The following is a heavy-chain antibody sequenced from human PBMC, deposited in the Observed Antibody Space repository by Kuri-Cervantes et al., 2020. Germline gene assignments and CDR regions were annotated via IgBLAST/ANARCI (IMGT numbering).Heavy chain of an antibody. D-gene: IGHD6-19*01. V-gene: IGHV3-48*04. CDR1: GFTFSSYS. CDR2: ISSSSSTI. CDR3: ARGLSSGWLDY. J-gene: IGHJ4*02. Sequence: GESLKISCAASGFTFSSYSMNWVRQAPGKGLEWVSYISSSSSTIYYADSVKGRFTISRDNAKNSLYLQMNSLRAEDTAVYYCARGLSSGWLDYWGQGTLVTVSS.